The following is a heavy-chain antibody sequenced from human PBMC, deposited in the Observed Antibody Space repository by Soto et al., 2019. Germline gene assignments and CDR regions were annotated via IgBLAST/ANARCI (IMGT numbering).Heavy chain of an antibody. J-gene: IGHJ4*02. D-gene: IGHD6-19*01. CDR1: GGSFSGYY. CDR3: ARGLIPVAGPYYCDE. V-gene: IGHV4-34*01. CDR2: INHSGST. Sequence: PSETLSLTCAVYGGSFSGYYWSWIRQPPGKGLEWIGEINHSGSTNYNPSLKSRVTISVDTSKNQFSLKLSSVTAADTAVYYCARGLIPVAGPYYCDEWGQANLVTVSS.